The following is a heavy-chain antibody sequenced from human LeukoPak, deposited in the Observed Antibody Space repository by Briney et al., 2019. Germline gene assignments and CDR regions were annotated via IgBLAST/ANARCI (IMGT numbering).Heavy chain of an antibody. Sequence: GGSLRLSCAASGFTFSSYSMNWVRQAPGKGLEWVSSISSSSSYIYYADSVKGRFTISRDNAKNSLYLQMNSLRAEDTAVYYCARVADTAMVVDYWGQRTLVTVSS. CDR1: GFTFSSYS. V-gene: IGHV3-21*01. J-gene: IGHJ4*02. D-gene: IGHD5-18*01. CDR2: ISSSSSYI. CDR3: ARVADTAMVVDY.